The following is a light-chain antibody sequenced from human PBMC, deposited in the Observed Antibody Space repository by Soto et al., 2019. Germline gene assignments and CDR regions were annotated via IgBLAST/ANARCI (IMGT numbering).Light chain of an antibody. CDR2: DVS. J-gene: IGKJ4*01. Sequence: EIVLTQSPATLSLSPGEIATLSCRASQSISTYLAWYQQKPGQAPRLLIYDVSKRAAGVPARFSGSGSGTDFTLTISSLEPEDFAVYNCQQRSNWPPGLTFGGGTKVEI. V-gene: IGKV3-11*01. CDR1: QSISTY. CDR3: QQRSNWPPGLT.